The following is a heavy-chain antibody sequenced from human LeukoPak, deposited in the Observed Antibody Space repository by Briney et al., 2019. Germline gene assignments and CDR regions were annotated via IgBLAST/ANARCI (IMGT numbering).Heavy chain of an antibody. J-gene: IGHJ4*02. CDR3: ARDLEAANTYYFDY. V-gene: IGHV3-21*01. Sequence: GGSLRLSCAASGFTFSTYTMNWVRQAPGEGLEWVSSTSSRSPYIYYADSVKGRFTISRDNSKNTVYLQVNSLRDEDTAVYYCARDLEAANTYYFDYWGQGTMVTVSS. CDR1: GFTFSTYT. CDR2: TSSRSPYI. D-gene: IGHD6-13*01.